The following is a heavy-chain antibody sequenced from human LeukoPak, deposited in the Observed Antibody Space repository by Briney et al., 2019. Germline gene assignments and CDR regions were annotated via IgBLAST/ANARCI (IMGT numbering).Heavy chain of an antibody. CDR2: IYYSGST. CDR3: ARIEGYWYDFWSGSDWFDP. D-gene: IGHD3-3*01. Sequence: SETLSLTCTVSGGSISSSSYYWGWIRQPPGKGLEWIGSIYYSGSTYYNPSLKSRVTISVDTSKNQFSLKLSSVTAADTAVYYCARIEGYWYDFWSGSDWFDPWGQGTLVTVSS. V-gene: IGHV4-39*07. J-gene: IGHJ5*02. CDR1: GGSISSSSYY.